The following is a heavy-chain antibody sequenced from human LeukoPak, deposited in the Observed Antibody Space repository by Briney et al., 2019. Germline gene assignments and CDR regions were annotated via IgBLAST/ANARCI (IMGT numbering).Heavy chain of an antibody. Sequence: GGSLRLSCAASGFTFSSYAMTWVRQAPGKGLEWVSGISGSGGSTYQADSVKGRFTISRDNSKNTLYLQMSSLRAVDTAVYYCAKAISSWYYYGMNVWGKGTTVTVSS. V-gene: IGHV3-23*01. J-gene: IGHJ6*04. CDR1: GFTFSSYA. CDR2: ISGSGGST. D-gene: IGHD6-13*01. CDR3: AKAISSWYYYGMNV.